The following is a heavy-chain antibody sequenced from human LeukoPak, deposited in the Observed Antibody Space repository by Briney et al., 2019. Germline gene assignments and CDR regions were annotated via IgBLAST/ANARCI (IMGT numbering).Heavy chain of an antibody. CDR3: ARDSFGHDNDFDY. CDR1: GYTFTGYF. CDR2: INSSSGAT. J-gene: IGHJ4*02. V-gene: IGHV1-2*02. D-gene: IGHD3-16*01. Sequence: ASVTVSCKASGYTFTGYFLHWVRQAPGQGLEWMGWINSSSGATHYAQKFRGRVTMTRDTSISTAYMELSRLKSDDTAVYYCARDSFGHDNDFDYWGQGTLVTVSS.